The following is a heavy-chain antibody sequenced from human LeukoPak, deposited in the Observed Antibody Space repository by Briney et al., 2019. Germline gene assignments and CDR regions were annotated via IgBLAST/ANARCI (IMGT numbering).Heavy chain of an antibody. V-gene: IGHV3-30*02. CDR3: ARTYNPDY. CDR1: GFTFSSTG. CDR2: IRYDGNNK. Sequence: GGSLRLSCTASGFTFSSTGMHWVRQAPGKGLEWVSYIRYDGNNKYYGDSVKGRLTVSRDNSKNTLYLQMNSLRVEDTAVYYCARTYNPDYWGQGTLVTVSS. J-gene: IGHJ4*02. D-gene: IGHD1-14*01.